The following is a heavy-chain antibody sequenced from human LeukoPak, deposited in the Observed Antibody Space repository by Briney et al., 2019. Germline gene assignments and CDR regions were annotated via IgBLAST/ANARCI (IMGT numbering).Heavy chain of an antibody. CDR2: ISSSSTYI. CDR3: ASGRYDSSGSLDY. Sequence: GGSLRLSCAASGFAFSTYSMNWVRQAPGKGLEWVSSISSSSTYISHADSAKGRFSITRDNAKNSLFLQMNSLRAEDTAVYYCASGRYDSSGSLDYWGQGTLVTVSS. J-gene: IGHJ4*02. D-gene: IGHD3-22*01. V-gene: IGHV3-21*01. CDR1: GFAFSTYS.